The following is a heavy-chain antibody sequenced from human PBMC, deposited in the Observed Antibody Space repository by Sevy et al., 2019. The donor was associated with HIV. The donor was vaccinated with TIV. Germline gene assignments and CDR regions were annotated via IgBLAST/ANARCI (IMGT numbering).Heavy chain of an antibody. J-gene: IGHJ6*02. V-gene: IGHV3-23*01. CDR2: ISGSGRFT. CDR1: EFTFSSYD. CDR3: AKGFCSGATCPRDYYYYGMDV. D-gene: IGHD2-15*01. Sequence: GGSLRLSCSASEFTFSSYDMSWVRQAPGKGLEWVSSISGSGRFTYYADFVEGRFIISRDNSKNTLSVQMNSLRAEDTAVYYCAKGFCSGATCPRDYYYYGMDVWGQGTTVTVSS.